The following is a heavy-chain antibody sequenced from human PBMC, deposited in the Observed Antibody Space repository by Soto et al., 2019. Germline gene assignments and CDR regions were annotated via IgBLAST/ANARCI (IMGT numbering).Heavy chain of an antibody. CDR3: ARGIHISFDYGDYGY. J-gene: IGHJ4*02. V-gene: IGHV1-18*01. Sequence: GASVTVSCKASGYTFTSYGISWVRQAPGQGLEWMGWISAYNGNTNYAQKLQGRVTMTTDTSTSTAYMELRSLRSDDTAVYYCARGIHISFDYGDYGYWGQGTLVTVSS. D-gene: IGHD4-17*01. CDR1: GYTFTSYG. CDR2: ISAYNGNT.